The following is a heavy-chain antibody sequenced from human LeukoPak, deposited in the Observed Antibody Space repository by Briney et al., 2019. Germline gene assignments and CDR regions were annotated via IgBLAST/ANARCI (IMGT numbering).Heavy chain of an antibody. V-gene: IGHV4-34*01. CDR1: GGSFSGYY. J-gene: IGHJ3*02. CDR3: ARKEQWLPHDAFDI. Sequence: SETLSLTCAVYGGSFSGYYWSWIRQPPGKGLEWIGEINHSASTNYNPSLKSRVTISVDTSKNQFSLKLSSVTAADTAVYYCARKEQWLPHDAFDIWGQGTMVTVSS. CDR2: INHSAST. D-gene: IGHD6-19*01.